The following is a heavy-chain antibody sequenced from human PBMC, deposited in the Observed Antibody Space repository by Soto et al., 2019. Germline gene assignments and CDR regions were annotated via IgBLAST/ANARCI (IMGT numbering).Heavy chain of an antibody. V-gene: IGHV4-39*01. J-gene: IGHJ4*02. CDR1: GGSISSSRCH. D-gene: IGHD6-13*01. CDR3: AKVEYSSSWYEGPFDR. CDR2: IKYSGTT. Sequence: SETLSLTCTVSGGSISSSRCHWGWIRQPPGKGLEWIASIKYSGTTFYNPSLKSRVTLSVDTSKNQFALKLSSVTAAETAVYYCAKVEYSSSWYEGPFDRWGQGTLVTVS.